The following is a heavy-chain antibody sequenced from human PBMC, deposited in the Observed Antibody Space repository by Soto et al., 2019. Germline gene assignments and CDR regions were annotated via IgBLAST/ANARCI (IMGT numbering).Heavy chain of an antibody. CDR2: IVPLFRTT. CDR1: GGTFSSYA. V-gene: IGHV1-69*06. J-gene: IGHJ6*02. Sequence: QVQLVQSGAEAKKPGSSVKVSCKTSGGTFSSYAISWVRQAPGQGLEWMGGIVPLFRTTNYAQKFQGRVTITAETSTYTVYMALSGLRSGDTAVYYCARGGYSSTWSNLLDRSGLDVWGQGTTVTVSS. D-gene: IGHD6-13*01. CDR3: ARGGYSSTWSNLLDRSGLDV.